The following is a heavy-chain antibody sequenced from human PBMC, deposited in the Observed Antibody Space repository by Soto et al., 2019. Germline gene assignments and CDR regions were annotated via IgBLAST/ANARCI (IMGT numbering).Heavy chain of an antibody. D-gene: IGHD3-3*01. CDR1: GFTFSSYD. Sequence: GGSLRLSCAASGFTFSSYDMHWVRQATGKGLEWVSAIGTAGDTYYPGSVKGRFTISRENAKNSLYLQMNSLRAEDTAVYYCSRSPIWSGGMDVWGQGTTVTVSS. J-gene: IGHJ6*02. CDR3: SRSPIWSGGMDV. CDR2: IGTAGDT. V-gene: IGHV3-13*01.